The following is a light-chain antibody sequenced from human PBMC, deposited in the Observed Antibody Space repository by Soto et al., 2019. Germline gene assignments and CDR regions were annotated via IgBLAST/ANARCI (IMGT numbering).Light chain of an antibody. V-gene: IGKV1-39*01. Sequence: DIQMTQSPSSLSASVGDRVTITCRASQSISSYLNWYQQKPGEAPKLLIYAASSLQSGVPSRFSGSGSGTDFTLTISSLQPEDFATYYCQQSYSPPPYTFGQGTKLEIK. CDR2: AAS. J-gene: IGKJ2*01. CDR3: QQSYSPPPYT. CDR1: QSISSY.